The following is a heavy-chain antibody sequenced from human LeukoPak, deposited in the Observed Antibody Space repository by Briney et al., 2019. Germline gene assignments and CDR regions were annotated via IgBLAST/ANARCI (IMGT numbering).Heavy chain of an antibody. Sequence: SETLSLTCAVYGGSFSGYYWSWIRQPPGKGLEWIGEINHSGSTNYNPSLKSRVTISVDTSKNQFSLKLSSVTAADTAVYYCARGRSLAARRVAGAFDYWGQGTLVTVSS. D-gene: IGHD6-6*01. CDR3: ARGRSLAARRVAGAFDY. CDR1: GGSFSGYY. CDR2: INHSGST. J-gene: IGHJ4*02. V-gene: IGHV4-34*01.